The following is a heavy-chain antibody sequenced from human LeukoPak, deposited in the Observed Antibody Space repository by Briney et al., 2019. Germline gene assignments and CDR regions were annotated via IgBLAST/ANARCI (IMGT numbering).Heavy chain of an antibody. CDR1: GFTFSNAW. CDR3: TTSGYDLANYYYYYYMDV. V-gene: IGHV3-15*01. CDR2: IKSKTDGGTT. J-gene: IGHJ6*03. Sequence: GGSLRLSCAASGFTFSNAWMSWVRQAPGKGLEWVGRIKSKTDGGTTDYAAPVKGRSTISRDDSKNTLYLQMNSLKTEDTAVYYCTTSGYDLANYYYYYYMDVWGKGTTVTVSS. D-gene: IGHD5-12*01.